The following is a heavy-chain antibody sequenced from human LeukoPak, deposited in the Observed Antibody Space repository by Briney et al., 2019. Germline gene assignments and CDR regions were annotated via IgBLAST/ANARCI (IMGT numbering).Heavy chain of an antibody. CDR2: IYYSGST. CDR1: GGSISSGDYY. CDR3: ARDSTESRRFDY. V-gene: IGHV4-30-4*01. Sequence: SETLSLTCTVSGGSISSGDYYWSWIRQPPGKGLEWIGYIYYSGSTYYNPSLKSRVTISVDTSKNQFSLKLSSVTAADTAVYYCARDSTESRRFDYCGQGTLVTVSS. J-gene: IGHJ4*02. D-gene: IGHD1-14*01.